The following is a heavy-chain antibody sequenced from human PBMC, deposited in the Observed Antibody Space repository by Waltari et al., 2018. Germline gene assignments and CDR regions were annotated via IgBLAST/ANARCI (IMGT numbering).Heavy chain of an antibody. CDR2: VDPEDGET. J-gene: IGHJ3*02. D-gene: IGHD1-26*01. V-gene: IGHV1-69-2*01. Sequence: EVQLVQSGVEVKKPGATVKISCKASGYTFTDYSIHWVQQAPGKGLEWMGRVDPEDGETIYAEKFQGRVTITADTSTDTAYMELSSLRSEDTAVYYCATGEKVGATTGAFDIWGQGTMVTVSS. CDR3: ATGEKVGATTGAFDI. CDR1: GYTFTDYS.